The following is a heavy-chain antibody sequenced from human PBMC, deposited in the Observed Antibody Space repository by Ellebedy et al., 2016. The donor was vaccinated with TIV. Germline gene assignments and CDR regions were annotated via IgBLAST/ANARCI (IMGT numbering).Heavy chain of an antibody. Sequence: GESLKISCAASGFTFSSYAMHWVRQAPGKGLEWVAVISYDGSNKYYADSVKGRFTISRDNSKNTLYLQMNSLRAEDTAVYYCAKDLEPAFDIWGQGTMVTVSS. CDR1: GFTFSSYA. V-gene: IGHV3-30-3*01. J-gene: IGHJ3*02. D-gene: IGHD1-1*01. CDR3: AKDLEPAFDI. CDR2: ISYDGSNK.